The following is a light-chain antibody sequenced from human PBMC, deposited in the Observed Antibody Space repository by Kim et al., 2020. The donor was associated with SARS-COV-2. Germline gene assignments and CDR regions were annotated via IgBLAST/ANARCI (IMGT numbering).Light chain of an antibody. CDR3: LQYYSAPRT. CDR1: QGINNY. V-gene: IGKV1-17*03. CDR2: GAS. J-gene: IGKJ1*01. Sequence: DIQMTQSTSAMSASVGDRVTITCRASQGINNYLAWYQQKPGRVPNRLIYGASSLQCGVPSRFSGSGSGTEFTLTISSLQPEDFATYYCLQYYSAPRTFGQGTKVEIK.